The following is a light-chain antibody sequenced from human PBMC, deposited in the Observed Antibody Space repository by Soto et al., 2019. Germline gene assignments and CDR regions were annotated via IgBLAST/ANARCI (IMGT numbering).Light chain of an antibody. CDR2: RAT. V-gene: IGKV3-15*01. J-gene: IGKJ1*01. Sequence: EIVMTQSPATLSVSPGERATLSCRASQSVSSNLAWYQQKPGQAPRLLIFRATTRVTGIPARFSGSGSGTEFTLTISSLQSEDFAVYYCQQYHNWWTFGQGTKVEIK. CDR1: QSVSSN. CDR3: QQYHNWWT.